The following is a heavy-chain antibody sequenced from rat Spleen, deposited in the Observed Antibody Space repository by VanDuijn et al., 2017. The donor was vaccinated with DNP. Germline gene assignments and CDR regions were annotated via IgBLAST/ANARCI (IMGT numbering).Heavy chain of an antibody. Sequence: EVQLVESGGGLVQPGRSLKVSCAVSGFTFSNYDMAWVRQAPTKGLEWVATISTSGVTTFYRDSVKGRFIVSRDNAKSTLNLHVDSLRSEDTATYYCARQGCYSSYSSDYFDYWGQGVMVTVSS. CDR1: GFTFSNYD. CDR3: ARQGCYSSYSSDYFDY. D-gene: IGHD1-2*01. CDR2: ISTSGVTT. J-gene: IGHJ2*01. V-gene: IGHV5-25*01.